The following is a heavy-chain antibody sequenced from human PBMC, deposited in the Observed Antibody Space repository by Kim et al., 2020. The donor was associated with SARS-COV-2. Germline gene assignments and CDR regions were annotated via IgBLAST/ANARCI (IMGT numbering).Heavy chain of an antibody. CDR3: ARDRGVVTPFGYYYYGMYV. V-gene: IGHV3-30*04. Sequence: GGSLRLSCAASGFTFSSYAMHWVRQAPGKGLEWVAVISDDGSNKYYVDSVKGRFTISRDNSKNTMYLQMNSLRAEDTAVYYCARDRGVVTPFGYYYYGMYVWGDGTTVTVSS. CDR2: ISDDGSNK. CDR1: GFTFSSYA. J-gene: IGHJ6*04. D-gene: IGHD2-21*02.